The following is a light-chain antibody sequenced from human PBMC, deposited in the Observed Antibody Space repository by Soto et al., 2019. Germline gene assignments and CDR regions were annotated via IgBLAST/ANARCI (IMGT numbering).Light chain of an antibody. CDR3: QQYRGT. CDR1: QSVSSSY. V-gene: IGKV3-20*01. J-gene: IGKJ1*01. CDR2: GAS. Sequence: DIVLTQSPGTLSLSPGERATLSCRASQSVSSSYLAWYQQKPGQAPRLLIYGASSRATGIPDRFSGSGSGTDFTLTISRLEPEDFAVYYCQQYRGTFGQGTKVDIK.